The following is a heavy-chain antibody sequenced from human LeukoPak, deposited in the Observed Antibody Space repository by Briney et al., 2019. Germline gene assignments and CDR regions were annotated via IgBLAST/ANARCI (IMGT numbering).Heavy chain of an antibody. CDR1: GFTVSSNE. V-gene: IGHV3-38-3*01. D-gene: IGHD3-9*01. Sequence: GGSLRLSSAASGFTVSSNEMSWVRQAPGKGLEWVSSISGGSTYYADSVKGRFTISRDNSKNTLYLQMNSLRAEDTAVYYCAKDPYDILTGYYRYWGQGTLVTVSS. CDR3: AKDPYDILTGYYRY. J-gene: IGHJ4*02. CDR2: ISGGST.